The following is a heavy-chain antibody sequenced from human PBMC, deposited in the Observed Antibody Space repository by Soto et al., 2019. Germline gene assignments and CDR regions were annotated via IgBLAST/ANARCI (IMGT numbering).Heavy chain of an antibody. CDR1: GGSISSSSYY. Sequence: SETLSLTCTVSGGSISSSSYYWGWIRQPPGKGLEWIGSIYYSGSTYYNPSLKSRVTISVDTSKNQFSLKLSSVTAADTAVYYCARTEYSGYDWYFDYWGQGTLVTVSS. D-gene: IGHD5-12*01. J-gene: IGHJ4*02. CDR2: IYYSGST. V-gene: IGHV4-39*01. CDR3: ARTEYSGYDWYFDY.